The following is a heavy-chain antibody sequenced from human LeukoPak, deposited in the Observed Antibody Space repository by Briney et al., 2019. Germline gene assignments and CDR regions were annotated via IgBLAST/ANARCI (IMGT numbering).Heavy chain of an antibody. J-gene: IGHJ4*02. CDR2: IRYDSSGL. CDR1: GFSFNTHG. V-gene: IGHV3-30*02. D-gene: IGHD5-12*01. Sequence: GGSLRLSCAASGFSFNTHGIHWVRQGPGKGLERVSFIRYDSSGLDYADSVKGRFTISRDNSKNTVFLQMSSLRVEDAAVYYCAKDRGYSNGHFDYWGRGTPVAVSA. CDR3: AKDRGYSNGHFDY.